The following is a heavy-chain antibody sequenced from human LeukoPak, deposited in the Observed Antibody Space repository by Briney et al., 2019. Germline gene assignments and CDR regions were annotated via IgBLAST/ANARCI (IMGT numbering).Heavy chain of an antibody. CDR3: ARLRVYYFDY. J-gene: IGHJ4*02. CDR2: ISSSSSTI. CDR1: GFTFNIYN. Sequence: GGSLRLSCAASGFTFNIYNMDWVRQAPGKGLEWVSYISSSSSTIYYADSVKGRFTISRDNAKNSLYLQMNSLRAEDTAVYYCARLRVYYFDYWGQGTLVTVSS. V-gene: IGHV3-48*01.